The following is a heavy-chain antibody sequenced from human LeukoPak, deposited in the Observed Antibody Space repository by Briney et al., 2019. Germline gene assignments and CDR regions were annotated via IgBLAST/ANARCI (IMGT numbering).Heavy chain of an antibody. CDR1: GFAFSNYD. J-gene: IGHJ4*02. CDR2: INTAADT. Sequence: GGSLRLSCAASGFAFSNYDMLWVRQATGKGLEWVSAINTAADTYYPDSVKGRFTISRDNAKNSLFLQMNSLRAEDTAVYYCARGNTIIGMVHFDHWGQGTLVTVSS. V-gene: IGHV3-13*04. CDR3: ARGNTIIGMVHFDH. D-gene: IGHD3-9*01.